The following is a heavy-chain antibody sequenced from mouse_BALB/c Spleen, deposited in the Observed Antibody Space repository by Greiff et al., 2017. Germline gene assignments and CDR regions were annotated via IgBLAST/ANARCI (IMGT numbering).Heavy chain of an antibody. CDR3: ARWPRSGYVDYAMDY. V-gene: IGHV5-17*02. CDR1: GFTFSSFG. J-gene: IGHJ4*01. D-gene: IGHD3-1*01. Sequence: EVQGVESGGGLVQPGGSRKLSCAASGFTFSSFGMHWVRQAPEKGLEWVAYISSGSSTIYYADTVKGRFTISRDNPKNTLFLQMTSLRSEDTAMYYCARWPRSGYVDYAMDYWGQGTSVTVSS. CDR2: ISSGSSTI.